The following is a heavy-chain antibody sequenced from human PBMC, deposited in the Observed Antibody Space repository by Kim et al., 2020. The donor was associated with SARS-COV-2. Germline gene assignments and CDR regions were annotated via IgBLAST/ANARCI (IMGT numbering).Heavy chain of an antibody. D-gene: IGHD4-4*01. V-gene: IGHV3-23*03. CDR3: AKDLRSKTSEGQH. CDR2: IYSGGSST. Sequence: GSLRLSCAASGFTFSSYAMSWVRQAPGKGLEWVSVIYSGGSSTYYADSVKGRFTISRDNSKNTLYLQMNSLRAEDTAVYYCAKDLRSKTSEGQHWGQGTLVTVSS. CDR1: GFTFSSYA. J-gene: IGHJ1*01.